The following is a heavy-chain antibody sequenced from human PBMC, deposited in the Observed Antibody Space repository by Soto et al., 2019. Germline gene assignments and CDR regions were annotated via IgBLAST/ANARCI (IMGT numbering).Heavy chain of an antibody. CDR3: AREVSGGFHFAY. V-gene: IGHV3-33*01. CDR1: GFTFSTYV. D-gene: IGHD2-8*02. CDR2: TWSGGNNK. J-gene: IGHJ4*02. Sequence: PGESLKISCGASGFTFSTYVMHWVRQAPGKGLEWVAVTWSGGNNKYYADSVKGRFTISRDNSKNTLYLQMNSLRAEDTAVYYCAREVSGGFHFAYWGQGTLVTVSS.